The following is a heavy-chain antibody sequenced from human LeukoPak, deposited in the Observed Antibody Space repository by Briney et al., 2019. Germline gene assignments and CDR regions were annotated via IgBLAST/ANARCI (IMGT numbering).Heavy chain of an antibody. CDR1: GGSISSGGYC. CDR3: AKLEDYGGNSGY. Sequence: LSLTCTVSGGSISSGGYCWSWLRQHPGKGLEGVSAISGSGGSTYYADSVKGRFTISRDNSKNTLYLQMNSLRAEDTAVYYCAKLEDYGGNSGYWGQGTLVTVSS. D-gene: IGHD4-23*01. V-gene: IGHV3-23*01. J-gene: IGHJ4*02. CDR2: ISGSGGST.